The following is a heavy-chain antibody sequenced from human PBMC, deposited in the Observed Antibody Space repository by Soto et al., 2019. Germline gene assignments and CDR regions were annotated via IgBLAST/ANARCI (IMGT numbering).Heavy chain of an antibody. CDR3: ATANPRDYWFAVVYFDY. D-gene: IGHD3-10*01. Sequence: ASLKVSCKVSGYTLTELSMHWVRQAPGKGLEWMGGFDPEDGETIYAQKFQGRVTMTEDTSTDTAYMELSSLRSEDTAVYYCATANPRDYWFAVVYFDYWGQGTLVTVS. CDR1: GYTLTELS. V-gene: IGHV1-24*01. CDR2: FDPEDGET. J-gene: IGHJ4*02.